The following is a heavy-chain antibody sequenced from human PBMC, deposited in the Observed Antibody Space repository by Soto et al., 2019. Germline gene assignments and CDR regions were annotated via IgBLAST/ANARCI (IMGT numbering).Heavy chain of an antibody. CDR3: ARSGYDRDKNYYYGMDV. V-gene: IGHV4-59*01. CDR2: IYYSGST. J-gene: IGHJ6*02. D-gene: IGHD5-12*01. Sequence: SETLSLTCTVSGGSISSYYWSWIRQPPGKGLEWIGYIYYSGSTNYNPSLKSRVTISVDTSKNQFSLKLSSVTAADTAVYYCARSGYDRDKNYYYGMDVWGQGTTVTVSS. CDR1: GGSISSYY.